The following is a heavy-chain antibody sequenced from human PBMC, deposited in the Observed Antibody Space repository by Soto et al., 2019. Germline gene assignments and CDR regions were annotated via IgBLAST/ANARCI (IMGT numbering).Heavy chain of an antibody. J-gene: IGHJ4*02. D-gene: IGHD5-12*01. CDR1: GGTFSSYG. Sequence: QVQLVQSGAEVTKPGSSVKVSCKASGGTFSSYGIGWVRQAPGQGLEWVGGIIPIFGTANYAQKFQGRVTITADESTSTAYMELSSLSSEDTAVYYCPRCGYNFDYWGQGTMVTVSS. V-gene: IGHV1-69*12. CDR2: IIPIFGTA. CDR3: PRCGYNFDY.